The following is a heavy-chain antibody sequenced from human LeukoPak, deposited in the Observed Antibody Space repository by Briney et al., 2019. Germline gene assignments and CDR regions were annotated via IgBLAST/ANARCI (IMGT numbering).Heavy chain of an antibody. D-gene: IGHD3-10*01. CDR3: ARGARWTYYYGSGSYYKGNNWFDP. CDR1: GGSFSGYY. V-gene: IGHV4-34*01. Sequence: SETLSLTCAVYGGSFSGYYWSWIRQPPGKGLEWIGEINHSGSTNYNPSLKSRVTISVDTSKNQFSLKLSSVTAADTAVYYCARGARWTYYYGSGSYYKGNNWFDPWGQGTLVTVSS. CDR2: INHSGST. J-gene: IGHJ5*02.